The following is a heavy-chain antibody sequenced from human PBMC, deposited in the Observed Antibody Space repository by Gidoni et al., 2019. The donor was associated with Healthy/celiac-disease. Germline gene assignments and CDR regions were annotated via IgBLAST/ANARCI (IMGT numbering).Heavy chain of an antibody. CDR3: AKDSIAVAGTWGYYYYGMDV. Sequence: EVQLVESGGGLVQPGRSLRLSCAASGFTFDAYAMHWVRQAPGKGLEWVSGISWNSGSIGYADSVKGRFTISRDNAKNSLYLQMNSLRAEDTALYYCAKDSIAVAGTWGYYYYGMDVWGQGTTVTVSS. D-gene: IGHD6-19*01. CDR1: GFTFDAYA. CDR2: ISWNSGSI. V-gene: IGHV3-9*01. J-gene: IGHJ6*02.